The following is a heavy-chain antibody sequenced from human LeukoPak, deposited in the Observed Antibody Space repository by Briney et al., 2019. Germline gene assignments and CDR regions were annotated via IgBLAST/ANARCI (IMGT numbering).Heavy chain of an antibody. V-gene: IGHV4-39*01. Sequence: PSETLSLTCTVSGGSISSISYYWGWIRQPPGKGLEWIGSMYHNGSTYYNPSLKSRVTISVDTSKNQFSLKLTSVTAADTAVYYCARQEVEMATIRSFDYWGQGTLVTVSS. D-gene: IGHD5-24*01. CDR2: MYHNGST. CDR3: ARQEVEMATIRSFDY. CDR1: GGSISSISYY. J-gene: IGHJ4*02.